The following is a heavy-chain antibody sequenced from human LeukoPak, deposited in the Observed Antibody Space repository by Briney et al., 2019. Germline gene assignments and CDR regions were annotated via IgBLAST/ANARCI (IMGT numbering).Heavy chain of an antibody. Sequence: GGSPRLSCAASGFTFSSYSMNWVRQAPGKGLEWVSSISSSSYIYYADSVKGRFTISRDNAKNSLYLQMNSLRAEDTAVYYCAREASGSYKGRGSYWGQGTLVTVSS. J-gene: IGHJ4*02. CDR1: GFTFSSYS. D-gene: IGHD1-26*01. V-gene: IGHV3-21*01. CDR3: AREASGSYKGRGSY. CDR2: ISSSSYI.